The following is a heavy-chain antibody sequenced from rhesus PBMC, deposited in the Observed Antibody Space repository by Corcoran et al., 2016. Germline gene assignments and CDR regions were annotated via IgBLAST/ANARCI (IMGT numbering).Heavy chain of an antibody. J-gene: IGHJ4*01. CDR2: IYCNSAST. Sequence: QVQLEESGPGLVKPSETLSLTCAVSGGSISGGYYWGWIRQHPGKGLEWIGNIYCNSASTYYNPSLKSRVTISKDTSTNQFSLKLSSVTAADTAVYYCARDRYFFDYWGQGVLVTVSS. CDR3: ARDRYFFDY. V-gene: IGHV4S7*01. CDR1: GGSISGGYY.